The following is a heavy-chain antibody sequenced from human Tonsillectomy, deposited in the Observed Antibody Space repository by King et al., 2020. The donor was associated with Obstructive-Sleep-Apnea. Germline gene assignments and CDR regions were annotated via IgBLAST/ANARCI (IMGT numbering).Heavy chain of an antibody. CDR2: ISASGGST. CDR1: GFTFSTYA. D-gene: IGHD3-10*01. Sequence: VQLVESGGGLIQPGGSLRLSCAASGFTFSTYAMSWVRQAPGKGLEWVSGISASGGSTYYADSVKGRLTMSRDSSKNTLYLQMNSLRAEDTAVYYCAKDVLLWFGGLDYWGQGTLVTVSS. J-gene: IGHJ4*02. CDR3: AKDVLLWFGGLDY. V-gene: IGHV3-23*04.